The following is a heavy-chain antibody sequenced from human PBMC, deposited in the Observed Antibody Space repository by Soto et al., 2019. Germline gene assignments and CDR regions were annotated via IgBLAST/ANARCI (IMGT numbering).Heavy chain of an antibody. Sequence: SETLSLTCAVYGGSFSGYYWSWIRQPPGKGLEWIGEINHSGSTNYNPSLKSEVTIPVATSKNQSSLKLSSVTAADTAVYYCARYKDIVVVPAAIHWFDPWGQGTLVTVSS. J-gene: IGHJ5*02. CDR2: INHSGST. V-gene: IGHV4-34*01. CDR3: ARYKDIVVVPAAIHWFDP. CDR1: GGSFSGYY. D-gene: IGHD2-2*02.